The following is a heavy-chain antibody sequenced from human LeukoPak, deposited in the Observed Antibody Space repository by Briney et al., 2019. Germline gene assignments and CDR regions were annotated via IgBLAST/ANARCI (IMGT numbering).Heavy chain of an antibody. CDR2: IYTSGTT. D-gene: IGHD6-19*01. Sequence: SETLSLTCTVSGDPINSYYWSWIRQPAGKGLEWIGRIYTSGTTNYNSSLKSRLTMSVDTSKNQFSLKLSSVTAADTAVYYCARLGSSGSAQYFQDWGQGTLVTVSS. V-gene: IGHV4-4*07. CDR3: ARLGSSGSAQYFQD. J-gene: IGHJ1*01. CDR1: GDPINSYY.